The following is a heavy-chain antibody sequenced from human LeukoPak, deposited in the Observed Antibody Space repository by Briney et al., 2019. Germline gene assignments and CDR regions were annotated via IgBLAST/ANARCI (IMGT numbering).Heavy chain of an antibody. D-gene: IGHD5-12*01. Sequence: GGSLRLSCAAPGFTFSTSWMSWVRQVPGKGLEWVANIKKDGSETYYVDSVKGRFTISRDNAKNSLYLQMNSLRAEDTAMYYCARGRYSGTTYYFDYWGQGTLVTVSS. J-gene: IGHJ4*02. CDR3: ARGRYSGTTYYFDY. CDR2: IKKDGSET. V-gene: IGHV3-7*03. CDR1: GFTFSTSW.